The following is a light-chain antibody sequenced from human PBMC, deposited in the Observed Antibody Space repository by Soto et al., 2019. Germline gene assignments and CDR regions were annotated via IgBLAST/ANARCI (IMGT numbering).Light chain of an antibody. V-gene: IGLV2-14*01. CDR2: EVS. CDR3: SSYTSSSTLV. CDR1: SSDVGGYNY. J-gene: IGLJ2*01. Sequence: HSVLTQPASVSGSPGQSITISCTGTSSDVGGYNYVSWYQQHPGKAPKLMIYEVSNRPSGVSNRFSGSKSGNTASLTISGLQAEGEADYYCSSYTSSSTLVFGGGTQLTVL.